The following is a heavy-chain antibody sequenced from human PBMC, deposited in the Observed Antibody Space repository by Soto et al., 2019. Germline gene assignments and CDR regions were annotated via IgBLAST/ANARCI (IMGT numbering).Heavy chain of an antibody. Sequence: SVPTLVNPTQAFRLTFTFSGFSLSTSGVGVGWIRQPPGKALEWLALIYWNDDKRYSPSLKSRLTITKDTSKNQVVLTMTNMDPVDTATYYCARPRDSGSYYYSFDSWGQGTLVTVYS. CDR1: GFSLSTSGVG. D-gene: IGHD1-26*01. CDR2: IYWNDDK. CDR3: ARPRDSGSYYYSFDS. V-gene: IGHV2-5*01. J-gene: IGHJ4*02.